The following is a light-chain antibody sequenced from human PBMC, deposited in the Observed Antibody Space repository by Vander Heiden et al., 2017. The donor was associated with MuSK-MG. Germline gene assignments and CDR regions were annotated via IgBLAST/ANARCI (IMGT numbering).Light chain of an antibody. Sequence: QSVLTQPPSVSGAPGQTVTIPCPGRSSNIGAGYDVHWSQQGPGKPPHLLIFGNKNRPSGGPDRGSGSKSGTSASLAVTGLQAEEEADDYCQTYDRGRSGDVAFGGGTKLTVL. CDR1: SSNIGAGYD. J-gene: IGLJ2*01. V-gene: IGLV1-40*01. CDR3: QTYDRGRSGDVA. CDR2: GNK.